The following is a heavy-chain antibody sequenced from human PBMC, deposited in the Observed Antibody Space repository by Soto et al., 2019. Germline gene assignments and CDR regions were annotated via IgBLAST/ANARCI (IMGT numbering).Heavy chain of an antibody. V-gene: IGHV3-30-3*01. CDR3: ARRPASAYYYYGMDV. CDR1: GFTFSSYA. CDR2: ISYDGSNK. J-gene: IGHJ6*02. Sequence: HPGGSLRLSCAASGFTFSSYAMHWVRQAPGKGLEWVAVISYDGSNKYYADSVKGRFTISRDNSRNTLYLQMNSLRAEDTAVYYCARRPASAYYYYGMDVWGQGTTVTVSS. D-gene: IGHD2-2*01.